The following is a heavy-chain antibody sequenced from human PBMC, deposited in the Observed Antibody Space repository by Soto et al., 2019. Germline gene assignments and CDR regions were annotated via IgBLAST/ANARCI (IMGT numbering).Heavy chain of an antibody. CDR1: GFTFRAYG. Sequence: QVQLVESGGGVVQPGGSLRLSCAPSGFTFRAYGMHWVRQAPGKGLEWVAVISYDGKNEYYADSVKGRFSISRDSSKNTLYLQMKSLRAEDTAVYYCAKDLVAFTTGRRSPFGSWGQGTLVTVSS. J-gene: IGHJ4*02. CDR2: ISYDGKNE. CDR3: AKDLVAFTTGRRSPFGS. V-gene: IGHV3-30*18. D-gene: IGHD1-1*01.